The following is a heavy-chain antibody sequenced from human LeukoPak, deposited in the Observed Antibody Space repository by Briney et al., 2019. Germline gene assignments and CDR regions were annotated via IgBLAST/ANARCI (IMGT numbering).Heavy chain of an antibody. CDR3: ARDTMGGPISWFDP. D-gene: IGHD3-16*01. V-gene: IGHV4-39*07. Sequence: SETLSLTCTVSGGSISSSSYYWGWIRQPPGKGLEWIGSIYYSGSTYYNPSLKSRVTISVDTSKNQFSLQLNSVTPEDTAVYYCARDTMGGPISWFDPWGQGTLVTVSS. CDR2: IYYSGST. J-gene: IGHJ5*01. CDR1: GGSISSSSYY.